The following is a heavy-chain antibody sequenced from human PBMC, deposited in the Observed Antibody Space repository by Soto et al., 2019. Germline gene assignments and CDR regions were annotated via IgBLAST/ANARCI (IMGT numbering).Heavy chain of an antibody. J-gene: IGHJ5*02. V-gene: IGHV1-18*01. Sequence: QVQLVQSGAEVKKPGASVKVSCKASGYTFTSYGISWVRQAPGQGPEWMGWISAYNGNTNYAQKLQGRVTMTTDTTTRTAYMKFRSLGSDATDVYYCASDWSSLAAAGTEGYHWGQGTLVTVSS. CDR1: GYTFTSYG. CDR2: ISAYNGNT. D-gene: IGHD6-13*01. CDR3: ASDWSSLAAAGTEGYH.